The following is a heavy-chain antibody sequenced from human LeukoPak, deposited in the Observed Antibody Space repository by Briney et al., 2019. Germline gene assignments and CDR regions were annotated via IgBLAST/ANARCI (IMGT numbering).Heavy chain of an antibody. D-gene: IGHD6-13*01. CDR1: GYTFTSSA. J-gene: IGHJ4*02. V-gene: IGHV1-58*02. CDR2: IVVGSGNT. Sequence: SVKVSCKASGYTFTSSAMQWVRQARGQRLEWIGWIVVGSGNTNYAQKFQERVTITRDMSTSTAYMELSSLRSEDTAVYYCAAGPSSWYGGNNYWGQGTLVTVSS. CDR3: AAGPSSWYGGNNY.